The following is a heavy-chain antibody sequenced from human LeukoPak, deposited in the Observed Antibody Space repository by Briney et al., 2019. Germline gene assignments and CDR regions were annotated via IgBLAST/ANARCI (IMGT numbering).Heavy chain of an antibody. J-gene: IGHJ3*02. CDR1: GDSISNSNYY. CDR3: AREMDQIMDAAFDI. CDR2: IFYTGNT. Sequence: SETLSLTCTVSGDSISNSNYYWGWFRQPPGRGLEWIGVIFYTGNTYYNPSLKGRVTMSVDTSKNQFSLNLWSVTVADTAMYYCAREMDQIMDAAFDIWGQGTMVTVSS. D-gene: IGHD2-8*01. V-gene: IGHV4-39*07.